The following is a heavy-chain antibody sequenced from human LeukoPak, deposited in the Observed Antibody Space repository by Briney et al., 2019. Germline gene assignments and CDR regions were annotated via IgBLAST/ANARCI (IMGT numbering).Heavy chain of an antibody. CDR3: ARARWQLVPYFDS. V-gene: IGHV1-2*02. J-gene: IGHJ4*02. CDR1: GYTFTDYY. D-gene: IGHD6-6*01. Sequence: ASVKVSCKASGYTFTDYYMHWVRQAPGQGLEWMGWINSNSGGTNFAQKFQGRVAMTRDTSISTAYLELGSLRSDDTAVHFCARARWQLVPYFDSWGQGTLVTVSS. CDR2: INSNSGGT.